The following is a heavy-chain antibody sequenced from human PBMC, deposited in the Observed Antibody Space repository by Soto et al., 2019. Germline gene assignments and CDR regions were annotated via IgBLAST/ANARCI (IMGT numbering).Heavy chain of an antibody. D-gene: IGHD6-19*01. Sequence: LSLTRDISGDSVSSHSTAWNWIRQSPSRGLEWLGRTYDKSKWFYNYAVSVRSRIAIKSDTSKNQFSLQLNSVTPEDTAVYFCARGDQWRLYWGQGTLV. CDR1: GDSVSSHSTA. CDR3: ARGDQWRLY. CDR2: TYDKSKWFY. V-gene: IGHV6-1*01. J-gene: IGHJ4*02.